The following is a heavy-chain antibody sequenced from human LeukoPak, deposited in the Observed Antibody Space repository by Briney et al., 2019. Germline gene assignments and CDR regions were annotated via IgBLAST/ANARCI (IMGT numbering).Heavy chain of an antibody. V-gene: IGHV1-69*05. CDR3: ARDSRAYDSSGYYYN. D-gene: IGHD3-22*01. CDR2: IIPIFGTA. CDR1: GGTFSSYA. J-gene: IGHJ4*02. Sequence: SVKVSCKASGGTFSSYAISWVRQAPGQGLEWMGRIIPIFGTANYARKFQGRVTITTDESTSTAYMELSSLRSEDTAVYYCARDSRAYDSSGYYYNWGQGTLVTVSS.